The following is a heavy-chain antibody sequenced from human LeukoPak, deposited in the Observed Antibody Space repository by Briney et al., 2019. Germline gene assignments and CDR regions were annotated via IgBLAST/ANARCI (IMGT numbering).Heavy chain of an antibody. CDR3: ARCPGVVMAPYYYYYGMDV. D-gene: IGHD3-3*01. Sequence: SETLSLTCAVYGGSFSSYYWSWIRQPPGKGLEWIGYIYYSGSTNYNPSLKSRVTISVDTSKNQFSLKLSSVTAADTAVYYCARCPGVVMAPYYYYYGMDVWGQGTTVTVSS. V-gene: IGHV4-59*01. CDR1: GGSFSSYY. CDR2: IYYSGST. J-gene: IGHJ6*02.